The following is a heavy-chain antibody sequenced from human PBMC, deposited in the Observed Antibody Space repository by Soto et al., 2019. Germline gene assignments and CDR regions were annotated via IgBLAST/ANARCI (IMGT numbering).Heavy chain of an antibody. CDR3: AKDITVAGAPIYNSGMDV. Sequence: QVQLVQSGGGLVQPGRSLRLSCAASGFTFSNYGMHWVRQTPGKGLEWVAFITYEGNHKDHVDSVKGRFTVSRDNSKYTLYLQMNSLRPEDTAVYYCAKDITVAGAPIYNSGMDVWGQGTTVTVSS. V-gene: IGHV3-30*18. D-gene: IGHD6-19*01. J-gene: IGHJ6*02. CDR2: ITYEGNHK. CDR1: GFTFSNYG.